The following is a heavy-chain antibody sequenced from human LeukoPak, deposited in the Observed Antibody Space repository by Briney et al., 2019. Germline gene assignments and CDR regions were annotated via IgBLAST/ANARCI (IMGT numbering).Heavy chain of an antibody. CDR1: GFTFSSYG. CDR3: AKVTYYYDSSGYYNYYFDY. V-gene: IGHV3-30*02. J-gene: IGHJ4*02. CDR2: IRYDGSNK. D-gene: IGHD3-22*01. Sequence: GGSLRLSCAASGFTFSSYGMHWVRQAPGKGLEWVAFIRYDGSNKYYADSVKGRFTISGDNSKNTLYLQMNSLRAEDTAVYYCAKVTYYYDSSGYYNYYFDYWGQGTLVTVSS.